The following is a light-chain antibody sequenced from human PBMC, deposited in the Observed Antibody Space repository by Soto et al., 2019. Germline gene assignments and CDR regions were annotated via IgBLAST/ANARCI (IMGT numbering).Light chain of an antibody. CDR3: QSYDSSLSGWV. CDR1: SSNIGAGFD. J-gene: IGLJ3*02. Sequence: QSVLTQPPSVSGAPGQRVTISCTGSSSNIGAGFDVHWYQQLPGTDPKLLIYANTNRPSGVPDRFSGSKSGTSASLAITGLQAEDEAEFYCQSYDSSLSGWVFGGGTKLTVL. CDR2: ANT. V-gene: IGLV1-40*01.